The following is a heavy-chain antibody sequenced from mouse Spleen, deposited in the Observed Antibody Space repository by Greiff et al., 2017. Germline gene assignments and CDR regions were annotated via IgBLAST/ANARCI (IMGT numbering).Heavy chain of an antibody. J-gene: IGHJ2*01. CDR2: IDPSDSYT. CDR3: ALLTSFDY. V-gene: IGHV1-50*01. Sequence: QVHVKQPGAELVKPGASVKLSCKASGYTFTSYWMQWVKQRPGQGLEWIGEIDPSDSYTNYNQKFKGKATLTVDTSSSTAYMQLSSLTSEDSAVYYCALLTSFDYWGQGTTLTVSS. CDR1: GYTFTSYW. D-gene: IGHD4-1*01.